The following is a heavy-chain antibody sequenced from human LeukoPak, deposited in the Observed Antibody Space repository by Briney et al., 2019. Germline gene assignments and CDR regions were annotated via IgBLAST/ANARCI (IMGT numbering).Heavy chain of an antibody. V-gene: IGHV3-9*01. CDR2: ISYNSDTI. Sequence: GGSLRLSCTASGFTFDDYAMHWVRQAPGKGLEWVSGISYNSDTIAYADSVKGRFTISRDNAKNSLYLQMNSLRAEDTALYYCAKDYCGGDCYSGWYFDLWGRGTLVTVSS. CDR1: GFTFDDYA. J-gene: IGHJ2*01. D-gene: IGHD2-21*02. CDR3: AKDYCGGDCYSGWYFDL.